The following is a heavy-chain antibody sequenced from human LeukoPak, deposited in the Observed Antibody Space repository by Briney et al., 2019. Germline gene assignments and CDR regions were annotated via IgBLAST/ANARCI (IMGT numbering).Heavy chain of an antibody. CDR2: IYPGESIYASENT. V-gene: IGHV4-4*07. J-gene: IGHJ4*02. Sequence: SETLSLTCSVSGVSISAYYWSWIRQPAGKGLEWIGRIYPGESIYASENTNYNPSLKSRVSMSGDTSKNQVSLKLRSVTAADTAVYYCARDPATVTTIFDSWGQGTLVTVSS. CDR1: GVSISAYY. CDR3: ARDPATVTTIFDS. D-gene: IGHD4-17*01.